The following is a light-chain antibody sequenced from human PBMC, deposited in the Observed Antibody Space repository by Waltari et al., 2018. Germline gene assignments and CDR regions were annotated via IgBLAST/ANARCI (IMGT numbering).Light chain of an antibody. J-gene: IGKJ1*01. Sequence: SSQSVLYSSNNKNYLAWYQQKPGQPPKLLIRWASTRESGVPDRFSGSGSGTDFTLTISSLQAEDVAVYYCQQYYRSRTFGQGTRVEIK. CDR2: WAS. CDR3: QQYYRSRT. V-gene: IGKV4-1*01. CDR1: QSVLYSSNNKNY.